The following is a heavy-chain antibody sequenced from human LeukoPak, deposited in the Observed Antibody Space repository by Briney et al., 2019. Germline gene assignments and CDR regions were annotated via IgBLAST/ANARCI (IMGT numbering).Heavy chain of an antibody. CDR2: ISGSGGST. D-gene: IGHD2-2*01. V-gene: IGHV3-23*01. J-gene: IGHJ6*03. CDR1: GFTFSSYA. Sequence: QTGGSLRLSCAASGFTFSSYAMSWVRQAPGKGLEWVSAISGSGGSTYYADSVKGRFTISRDNSKNTLYLQMNSLRAEDTAVYYCAKRYCSSTSCYRGHYYYYYMDVWGKGTTVTVSS. CDR3: AKRYCSSTSCYRGHYYYYYMDV.